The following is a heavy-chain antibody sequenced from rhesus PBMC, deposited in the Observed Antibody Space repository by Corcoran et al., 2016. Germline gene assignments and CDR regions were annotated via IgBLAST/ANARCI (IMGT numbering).Heavy chain of an antibody. V-gene: IGHV3S11*01. J-gene: IGHJ5-1*01. CDR2: IKNKANGGTA. Sequence: EVQLVESGGGLVKAVGSLRLYCAASGFTFSNYWLSWVRQAPGKVLDCVVLIKNKANGGTAAYAESVKGRFTISRDDSKNTLYLQMNSLKTEDTAVYYCARRPDFWGPGVLVTVSS. CDR1: GFTFSNYW. CDR3: ARRPDF.